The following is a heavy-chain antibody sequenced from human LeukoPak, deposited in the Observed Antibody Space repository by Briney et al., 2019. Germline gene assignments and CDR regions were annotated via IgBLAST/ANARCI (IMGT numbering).Heavy chain of an antibody. V-gene: IGHV3-7*01. D-gene: IGHD3-22*01. CDR1: GFTFSSHW. CDR2: IKQDGSEK. J-gene: IGHJ4*02. CDR3: ARSGTHYYDSSGYGY. Sequence: PGGSLRLSCAASGFTFSSHWMSWVRQAPGKGLEWVANIKQDGSEKYYVDSVKGRFTISRDNAKNTMYLQVNSLRAEDTAGYYCARSGTHYYDSSGYGYWGQGTLVTVSS.